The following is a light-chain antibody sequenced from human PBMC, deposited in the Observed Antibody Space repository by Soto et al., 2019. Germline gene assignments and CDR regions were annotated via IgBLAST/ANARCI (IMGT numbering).Light chain of an antibody. Sequence: HSALTQPASVSGSPGQSITISCTGTSSDVGGYNYVSWYQQHPGMAPKLMIYAVSNRPSGVSNRFSGSKSGNTASLTISGLQAEDEAHYYCSSYASSSSPYVVFGGGTKLTVL. J-gene: IGLJ2*01. CDR1: SSDVGGYNY. CDR3: SSYASSSSPYVV. CDR2: AVS. V-gene: IGLV2-14*01.